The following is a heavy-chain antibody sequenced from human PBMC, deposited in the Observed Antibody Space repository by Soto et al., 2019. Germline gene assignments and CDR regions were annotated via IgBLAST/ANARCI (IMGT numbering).Heavy chain of an antibody. D-gene: IGHD3-16*02. CDR1: GFTFSSYG. CDR3: AKPNPDYDYIWGSYPST. V-gene: IGHV3-30*18. J-gene: IGHJ3*01. CDR2: ISYDGSNK. Sequence: VQLVESGGGVVQPGRSLRLSCAASGFTFSSYGMHWVRQAPGKGLEWVAVISYDGSNKYYADSVKGRFTISRDNSKNTLYLQMNSLRAEDTAVYYCAKPNPDYDYIWGSYPSTWGQGTMVTVSS.